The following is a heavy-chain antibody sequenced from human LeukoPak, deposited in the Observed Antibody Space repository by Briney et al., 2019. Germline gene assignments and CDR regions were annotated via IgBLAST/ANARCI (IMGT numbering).Heavy chain of an antibody. D-gene: IGHD6-13*01. CDR1: GGTFSSYA. J-gene: IGHJ4*02. Sequence: ASMKVSCKASGGTFSSYAISWVRQAPGQGLEWMGGIIPIFGTANYAQKFQGRVTITADESTSTAYMGLSSLRSEDTAVYYCARGSSSWSSDYWGQGTLVTVSS. V-gene: IGHV1-69*01. CDR3: ARGSSSWSSDY. CDR2: IIPIFGTA.